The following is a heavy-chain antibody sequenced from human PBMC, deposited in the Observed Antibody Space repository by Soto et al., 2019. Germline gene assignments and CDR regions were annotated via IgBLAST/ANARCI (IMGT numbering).Heavy chain of an antibody. CDR1: GFIFSTFG. D-gene: IGHD6-13*01. CDR3: AREVEQQLVLPWFAP. Sequence: GGALRLSCAASGFIFSTFGMHWVRQAPGKGLERGEMTGYDESHKNYADSVKSQFTIPKKNSKNTLKLKMKRRRAEDTECVYWAREVEQQLVLPWFAPGGKGTLVTVSS. CDR2: TGYDESHK. J-gene: IGHJ5*02. V-gene: IGHV3-30*02.